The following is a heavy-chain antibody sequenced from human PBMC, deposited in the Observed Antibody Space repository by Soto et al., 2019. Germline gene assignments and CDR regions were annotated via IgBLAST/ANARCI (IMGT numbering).Heavy chain of an antibody. J-gene: IGHJ6*02. CDR2: ISGSGGST. CDR3: IKEDCGGDCYPPVYYYYGMDV. CDR1: GFTFSSNA. V-gene: IGHV3-23*01. Sequence: PGGSLRLSCAASGFTFSSNAMSWVRQAPGKGLEWVSAISGSGGSTYYADSVKGRFTISRDNSKNTLYLQMNSLRAEDTAVYYCIKEDCGGDCYPPVYYYYGMDVWGQGTTVTVSS. D-gene: IGHD2-21*02.